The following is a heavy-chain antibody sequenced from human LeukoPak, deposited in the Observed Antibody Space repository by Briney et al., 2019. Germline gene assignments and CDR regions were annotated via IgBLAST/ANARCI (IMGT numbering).Heavy chain of an antibody. V-gene: IGHV4-34*01. J-gene: IGHJ6*02. Sequence: PSETLSLTCSVSGGSISSYYWSWIRQPPGKGLEWIGEINHSGSTNYNPSLKSRVTISVDTSKNQFSLKLSSVTAADTAVYYCARVPYYDILTGYAYYYYGMDVWGQGTTVTVSS. CDR1: GGSISSYY. D-gene: IGHD3-9*01. CDR2: INHSGST. CDR3: ARVPYYDILTGYAYYYYGMDV.